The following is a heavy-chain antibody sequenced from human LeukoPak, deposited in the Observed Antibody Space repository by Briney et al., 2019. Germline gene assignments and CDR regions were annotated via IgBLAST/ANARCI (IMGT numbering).Heavy chain of an antibody. CDR3: ARLRYYGSSPNYYYGMDV. J-gene: IGHJ6*02. Sequence: SETLSLTCTVSGGSISSYYWSWIRQPPGKGLEWIGYIYYSGSTNYNPSLKSRVTISVDTSKNQFSLKLTSVTAADTAVYYCARLRYYGSSPNYYYGMDVWGQGTTVTVSS. V-gene: IGHV4-59*08. D-gene: IGHD3-10*01. CDR2: IYYSGST. CDR1: GGSISSYY.